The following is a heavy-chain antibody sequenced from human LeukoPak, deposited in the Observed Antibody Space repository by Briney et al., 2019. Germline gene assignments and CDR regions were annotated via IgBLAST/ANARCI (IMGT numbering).Heavy chain of an antibody. Sequence: SVKVSCKASGGTFSSYAISWVRQAPGQGLEWMGGIIPIFGTANYAQKFQGRVTITANESTSTAYMELSSLRSEDTAVCYCARVTKQQLVRSWYFDLWGRGTLVTVSS. D-gene: IGHD6-13*01. CDR2: IIPIFGTA. CDR3: ARVTKQQLVRSWYFDL. J-gene: IGHJ2*01. V-gene: IGHV1-69*13. CDR1: GGTFSSYA.